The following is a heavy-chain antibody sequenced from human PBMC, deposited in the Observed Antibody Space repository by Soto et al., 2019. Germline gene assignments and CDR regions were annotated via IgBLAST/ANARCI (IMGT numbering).Heavy chain of an antibody. V-gene: IGHV1-18*01. J-gene: IGHJ4*02. CDR3: ARVIYGDYYFDY. D-gene: IGHD4-17*01. Sequence: ASVKVSCKASGYTFTSYGISWVRQAPGQGLEWMGWISAYHGNTNYAQKLQGRVTMTTDTSTSTAYMELRSLRSDDTAVYYCARVIYGDYYFDYWGQGTLVTVSS. CDR2: ISAYHGNT. CDR1: GYTFTSYG.